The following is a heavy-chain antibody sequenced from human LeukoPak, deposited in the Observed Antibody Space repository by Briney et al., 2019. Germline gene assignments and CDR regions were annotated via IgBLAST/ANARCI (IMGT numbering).Heavy chain of an antibody. CDR2: IHHSGST. J-gene: IGHJ4*02. Sequence: SETLSLTCAVSGDSVSNNKWWSWVRQPPGKGLEWIGEIHHSGSTNYNPSLKSRVTISADKSKNQFSLKLTSVTAADTAVYYCAGEGDTGYSLGYWGQGTLVTVSS. D-gene: IGHD5-12*01. CDR1: GDSVSNNKW. CDR3: AGEGDTGYSLGY. V-gene: IGHV4-4*02.